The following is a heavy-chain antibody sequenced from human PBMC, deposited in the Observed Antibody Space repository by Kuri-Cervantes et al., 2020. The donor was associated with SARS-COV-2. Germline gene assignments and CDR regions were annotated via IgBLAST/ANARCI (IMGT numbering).Heavy chain of an antibody. CDR1: GGTFSNYA. V-gene: IGHV1-69*13. Sequence: SVKVSCKASGGTFSNYAISWVRQAPGQGLEWMGGTIPIFGSPIYAQKFQGRLSITADESTSSVHMELSSLSSQDTAIYYCASRMGDLTSYTWYKWFDPWGQGTLVTVSS. J-gene: IGHJ5*02. CDR3: ASRMGDLTSYTWYKWFDP. CDR2: TIPIFGSP. D-gene: IGHD3-16*01.